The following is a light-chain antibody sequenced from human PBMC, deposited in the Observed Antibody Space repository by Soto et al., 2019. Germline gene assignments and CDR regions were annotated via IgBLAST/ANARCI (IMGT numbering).Light chain of an antibody. CDR3: CSYAGESSFAI. CDR1: SRDVGKYKI. CDR2: EVS. J-gene: IGLJ2*01. V-gene: IGLV2-23*02. Sequence: QSGLTQPASVSGAPGQSITISCTGRSRDVGKYKIVSWYQQHPGQAPKFLIYEVSKRPPGVSNRFSGSKSGNTASLTISGLQAEDEADYYCCSYAGESSFAIFGGGTKVTVL.